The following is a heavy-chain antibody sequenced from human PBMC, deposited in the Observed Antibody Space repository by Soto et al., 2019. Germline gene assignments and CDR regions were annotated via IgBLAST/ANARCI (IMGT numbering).Heavy chain of an antibody. V-gene: IGHV3-23*01. D-gene: IGHD2-2*02. Sequence: PVWSLRVSCAASGFTSSSYAMTWVLQAPVTGLAGVSAISGSGGSTYYADSVKGRFTISRDNSKNTLYLQMNRLRAEDTAVYYRAKAGVVVPAAIGYWFDPWGQGTL. CDR1: GFTSSSYA. CDR3: AKAGVVVPAAIGYWFDP. CDR2: ISGSGGST. J-gene: IGHJ5*02.